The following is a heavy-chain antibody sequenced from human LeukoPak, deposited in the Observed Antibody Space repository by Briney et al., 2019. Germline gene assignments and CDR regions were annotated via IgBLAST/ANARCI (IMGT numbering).Heavy chain of an antibody. CDR3: SPSGSFYFDY. CDR2: IRSKPNNYAT. Sequence: GGSLRLSCAASGFTFSGSALHWVRQASGKGLEWVGRIRSKPNNYATAYAASVKGRFTISRDDSKNTAYLQVNSLKTEDTAVYYCSPSGSFYFDYWGQGTLVTVSS. V-gene: IGHV3-73*01. D-gene: IGHD3-10*01. CDR1: GFTFSGSA. J-gene: IGHJ4*02.